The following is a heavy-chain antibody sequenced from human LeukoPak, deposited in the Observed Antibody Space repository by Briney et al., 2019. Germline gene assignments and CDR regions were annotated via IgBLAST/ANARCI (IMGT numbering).Heavy chain of an antibody. CDR2: ISSTGSYI. CDR3: ARSEGGSENY. Sequence: GGSLRLSCEASGFIFNSYGMNWVRQAPGRGLEWVSSISSTGSYIFYADSVKGRFNISRDDAKNSVYLQMNTLRAEDTGIYHCARSEGGSENYWGQGILVAVSS. D-gene: IGHD1-26*01. CDR1: GFIFNSYG. J-gene: IGHJ4*02. V-gene: IGHV3-21*01.